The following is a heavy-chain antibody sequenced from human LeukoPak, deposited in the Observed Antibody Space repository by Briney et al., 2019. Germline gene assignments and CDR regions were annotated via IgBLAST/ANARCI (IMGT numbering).Heavy chain of an antibody. CDR3: ARDLGPDYYDSSGPDY. D-gene: IGHD3-22*01. V-gene: IGHV1-18*01. Sequence: ASVKVSCKASGYTFTSYGISWVRQAPGQGLEWVGWISAYNGNTNYAQKLQGRVTMTTDTSTSTAYMELRSLRSDDTAVYYCARDLGPDYYDSSGPDYWGQGTLVTVSS. J-gene: IGHJ4*02. CDR1: GYTFTSYG. CDR2: ISAYNGNT.